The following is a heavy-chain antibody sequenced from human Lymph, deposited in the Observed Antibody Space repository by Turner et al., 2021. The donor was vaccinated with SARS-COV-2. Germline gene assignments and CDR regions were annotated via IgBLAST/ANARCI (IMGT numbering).Heavy chain of an antibody. CDR3: ATVLCSGGSCYYYGMDV. J-gene: IGHJ6*02. CDR2: FDPEDGET. Sequence: QVQLVQSGAEVKKPGASMKVYCKVSGYTLTELSMHWVRQAPGKGLEWVGGFDPEDGETIYAQKFQGRVTMTEDTSTDTAYMELSSLRSEDTAVYYCATVLCSGGSCYYYGMDVWGQGTTVTVSS. V-gene: IGHV1-24*01. D-gene: IGHD2-15*01. CDR1: GYTLTELS.